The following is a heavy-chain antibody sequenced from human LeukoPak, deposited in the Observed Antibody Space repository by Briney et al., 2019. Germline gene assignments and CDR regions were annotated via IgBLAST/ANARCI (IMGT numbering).Heavy chain of an antibody. J-gene: IGHJ4*02. CDR3: ARDPVATPMFFDS. CDR2: IYKSGTK. V-gene: IGHV4-59*11. Sequence: PSETLSLTCPVSGGSTSSHYWSWIRQPPGKGLEWIGYIYKSGTKHYNPSLKSRGAISVDTSKNQFSLKMSFVTAADTAVYYCARDPVATPMFFDSWGQGTLVIVSS. D-gene: IGHD5-12*01. CDR1: GGSTSSHY.